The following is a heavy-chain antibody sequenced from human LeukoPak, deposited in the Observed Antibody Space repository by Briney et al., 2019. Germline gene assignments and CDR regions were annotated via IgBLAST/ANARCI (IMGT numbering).Heavy chain of an antibody. CDR3: AKTPMTNGWYYFDY. J-gene: IGHJ4*02. Sequence: PGGSLRLSCAASGFTFSSYGMHWVRQAPGKGLEWVAVITNDGRNKYYADSVKGRFTISRDNSKNSVYLQMNSLRGEDTAVYYCAKTPMTNGWYYFDYWGQGSLVTVSS. CDR1: GFTFSSYG. D-gene: IGHD6-19*01. CDR2: ITNDGRNK. V-gene: IGHV3-30*18.